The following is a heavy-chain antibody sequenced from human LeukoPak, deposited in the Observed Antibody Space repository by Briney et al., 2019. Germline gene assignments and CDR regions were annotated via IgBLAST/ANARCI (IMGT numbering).Heavy chain of an antibody. D-gene: IGHD5-18*01. V-gene: IGHV3-23*01. CDR1: GFTFGSYA. Sequence: GESLRLSCEASGFTFGSYAMYWVRQAPGKGLEWVAGTFGSGGSPHYADSVKGRFTISRDNSQNTVYLHINSLRAEDTAVYYCGKTTVGYSSGQKPAWPVDYWGQGTLVTVSS. CDR3: GKTTVGYSSGQKPAWPVDY. CDR2: TFGSGGSP. J-gene: IGHJ4*02.